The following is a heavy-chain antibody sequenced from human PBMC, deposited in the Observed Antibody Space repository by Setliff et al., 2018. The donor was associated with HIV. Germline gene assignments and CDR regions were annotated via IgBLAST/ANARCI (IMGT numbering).Heavy chain of an antibody. D-gene: IGHD1-26*01. CDR1: GFTFSSYA. J-gene: IGHJ4*02. Sequence: RLSCAASGFTFSSYAMSWVRQAPGKGLEWVSAISDSGGSPYYADSVKGRFTISRDNSKNTLYLQMNSLRAEDTAIYYCAKENGIDSYFHYWGQGTLVTVSS. V-gene: IGHV3-23*01. CDR2: ISDSGGSP. CDR3: AKENGIDSYFHY.